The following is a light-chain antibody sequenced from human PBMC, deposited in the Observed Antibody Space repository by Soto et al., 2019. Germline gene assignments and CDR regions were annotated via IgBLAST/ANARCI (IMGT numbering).Light chain of an antibody. V-gene: IGKV3-11*01. CDR3: QQHSHWPPWT. CDR2: GAS. J-gene: IGKJ1*01. Sequence: EVVLTQSPATLSLSPGERATLSCRASENVRTFVDWYQQKPGQAPRLLIYGASHRATGIPARFSGSGSGTDFTLTSSNLEPEDFAVYYCQQHSHWPPWTFGQGTRVEIQ. CDR1: ENVRTF.